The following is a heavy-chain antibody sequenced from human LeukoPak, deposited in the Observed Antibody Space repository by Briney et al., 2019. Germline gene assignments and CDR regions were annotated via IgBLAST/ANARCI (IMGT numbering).Heavy chain of an antibody. Sequence: GGSLRLSCAASGFTFSSYGMSWVRQAPGKGLEWVSAISGSGGSTYYADSVKGRFTISRDNSKNTLYLQMNSLRAEDTAVYYCAKDTIAVAGMYYYYYMDVWGKGTTVTVSS. D-gene: IGHD6-19*01. CDR1: GFTFSSYG. CDR3: AKDTIAVAGMYYYYYMDV. CDR2: ISGSGGST. V-gene: IGHV3-23*01. J-gene: IGHJ6*03.